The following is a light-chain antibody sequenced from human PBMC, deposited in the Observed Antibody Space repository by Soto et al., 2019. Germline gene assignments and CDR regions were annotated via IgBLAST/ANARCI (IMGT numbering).Light chain of an antibody. CDR2: GAS. V-gene: IGKV3-20*01. CDR3: HQYGISPPRT. Sequence: EIVLTQSPGILSLSPGERATRSCRASQSVSSNYLAWYQQKPGQAPRLLIYGASSRATGIPDRFSGSGSGTDFTLTIGRLEPEDFAVYYCHQYGISPPRTFGQGTKVDIK. CDR1: QSVSSNY. J-gene: IGKJ1*01.